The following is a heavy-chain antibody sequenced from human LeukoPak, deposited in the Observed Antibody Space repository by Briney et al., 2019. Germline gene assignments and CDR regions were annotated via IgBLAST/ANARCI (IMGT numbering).Heavy chain of an antibody. CDR1: GFTYSDYY. Sequence: GGSLRLSSAASGFTYSDYYMSWIRQAPGKGLEWVSYISSSGSTIYYADSVKGRFTISRDNAKNSLYLQMNSLRAEDTAVYYCLGAAMIIDYWGQGTLVTVSS. CDR2: ISSSGSTI. D-gene: IGHD2-2*01. J-gene: IGHJ4*02. CDR3: LGAAMIIDY. V-gene: IGHV3-11*01.